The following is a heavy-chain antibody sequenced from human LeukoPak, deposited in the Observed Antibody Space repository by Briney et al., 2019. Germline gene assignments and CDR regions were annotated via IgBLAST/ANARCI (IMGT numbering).Heavy chain of an antibody. CDR3: ARDQVDYDIPDHFDY. CDR2: ISQSGNS. CDR1: GDSLSRSTCN. V-gene: IGHV4-30-2*01. D-gene: IGHD3-22*01. J-gene: IGHJ4*02. Sequence: SETLSLTCKVSGDSLSRSTCNWSWIRQPPGQGLEWIGYISQSGNSYFTPSLKSRATISLDRSKNHFSLTLISVTAADTAVYYCARDQVDYDIPDHFDYWGKGTLVTVSS.